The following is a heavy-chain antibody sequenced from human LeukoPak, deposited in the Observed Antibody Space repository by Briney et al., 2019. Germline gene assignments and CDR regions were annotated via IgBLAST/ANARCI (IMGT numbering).Heavy chain of an antibody. CDR2: IIPIFGTA. Sequence: ASVKVSCKASGGTFSSYAISWVRQAPGQGLEWMGGIIPIFGTANYAQKFQGRVTITTDESTSTAYMELSSLRSEDTAVYYCARADYDFWSGSTYNYYYYYMDVWGKGTTVTVSS. D-gene: IGHD3-3*01. CDR1: GGTFSSYA. J-gene: IGHJ6*03. V-gene: IGHV1-69*05. CDR3: ARADYDFWSGSTYNYYYYYMDV.